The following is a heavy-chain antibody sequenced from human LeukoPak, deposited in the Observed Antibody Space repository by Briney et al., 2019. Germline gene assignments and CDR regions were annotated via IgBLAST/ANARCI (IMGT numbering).Heavy chain of an antibody. CDR2: ISYGGSNK. D-gene: IGHD6-19*01. CDR3: ARAALQYSSGWLGY. Sequence: GGSLRLSCAASGCTFSGYAMHWVRQAPGKGLEWVAVISYGGSNKYYADSVKGRFTISRDNSKNTLYLQMNSLRAEDTAVYYCARAALQYSSGWLGYWGQGTLVTVSS. J-gene: IGHJ4*02. CDR1: GCTFSGYA. V-gene: IGHV3-30-3*01.